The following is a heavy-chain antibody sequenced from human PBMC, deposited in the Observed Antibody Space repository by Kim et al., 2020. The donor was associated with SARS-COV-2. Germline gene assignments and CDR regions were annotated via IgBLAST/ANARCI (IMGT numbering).Heavy chain of an antibody. CDR2: ISSSSSTI. Sequence: GGSLRLSCAASGFTFSSYSMNWVRQAPGKGLEWVSYISSSSSTIYYADSVKGRFTISRDNAKNSLYLQMNSLRDEGTAVYYCARDLGDTYYYDSVDYWGQGTLVTVSS. CDR3: ARDLGDTYYYDSVDY. J-gene: IGHJ4*02. CDR1: GFTFSSYS. V-gene: IGHV3-48*02. D-gene: IGHD3-22*01.